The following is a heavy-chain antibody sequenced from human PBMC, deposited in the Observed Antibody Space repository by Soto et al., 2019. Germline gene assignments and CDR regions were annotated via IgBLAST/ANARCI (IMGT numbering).Heavy chain of an antibody. V-gene: IGHV1-2*02. J-gene: IGHJ6*02. CDR2: INPNSGGT. D-gene: IGHD3-10*01. CDR1: GYTFTGYY. CDR3: ARGRITMVRGVMVYYYGMDV. Sequence: ASVKVSCKASGYTFTGYYMHWVRQAPGQGLEWMGWINPNSGGTNYAQKFQGRVTMTRDTSISTAYMELSRLRSDDPAVYYCARGRITMVRGVMVYYYGMDVWGQGTTVTVSS.